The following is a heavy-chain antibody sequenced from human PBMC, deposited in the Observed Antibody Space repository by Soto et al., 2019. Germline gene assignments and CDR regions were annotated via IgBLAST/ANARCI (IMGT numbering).Heavy chain of an antibody. Sequence: GASVKVSCKASGGTFSRYAISWVRQAPGQGLEWMGGIIPIFGTANYAQKFQGRVTITADESTSTAYMELSSLRSEDTAVYYCAREGDIVVVPAAPEYYYGMDVWGQGTTVTVSS. D-gene: IGHD2-2*01. J-gene: IGHJ6*02. CDR2: IIPIFGTA. V-gene: IGHV1-69*13. CDR1: GGTFSRYA. CDR3: AREGDIVVVPAAPEYYYGMDV.